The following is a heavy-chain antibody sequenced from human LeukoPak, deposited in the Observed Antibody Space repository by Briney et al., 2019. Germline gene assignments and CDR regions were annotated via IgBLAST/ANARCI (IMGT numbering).Heavy chain of an antibody. J-gene: IGHJ4*02. V-gene: IGHV3-30-3*01. CDR3: ARDRLAYFDY. Sequence: GGSLRLSCAASGFTFSSYAMSWVRQAPGKGLEWVAVISYDGSNKYYADSVKGRFTISRDNSKNTLYLQMNSLRAEDTAVYYCARDRLAYFDYWGQGTLVTVSS. CDR2: ISYDGSNK. CDR1: GFTFSSYA. D-gene: IGHD6-6*01.